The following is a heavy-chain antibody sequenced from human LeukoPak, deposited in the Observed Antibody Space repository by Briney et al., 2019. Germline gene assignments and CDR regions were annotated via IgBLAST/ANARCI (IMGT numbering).Heavy chain of an antibody. D-gene: IGHD5-18*01. CDR2: ISGSGGST. Sequence: PGGSLRLSCAASGFTFSSYSMNWVRQAPGKGLEWVSAISGSGGSTYYADSVKGRFTISRDNSKNTLYLQMNSLRAEDTAVYYCAKTAWIQLWSPFDYWGQGTLVTVSS. J-gene: IGHJ4*02. CDR3: AKTAWIQLWSPFDY. V-gene: IGHV3-23*01. CDR1: GFTFSSYS.